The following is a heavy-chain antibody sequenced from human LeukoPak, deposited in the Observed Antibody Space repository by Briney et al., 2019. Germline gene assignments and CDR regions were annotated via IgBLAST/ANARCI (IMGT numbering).Heavy chain of an antibody. J-gene: IGHJ3*02. D-gene: IGHD5-24*01. V-gene: IGHV3-30*18. Sequence: GGSLRLSCAASRFTFSSYSMNWVRQAPGKGLEWVAVISYDGSNKYYADSVKGRFTISRDNSKNTLYLQMNSLRAEDTAVYYCAKDELRWLHRRADAFDIWGQGTMVTVSS. CDR2: ISYDGSNK. CDR1: RFTFSSYS. CDR3: AKDELRWLHRRADAFDI.